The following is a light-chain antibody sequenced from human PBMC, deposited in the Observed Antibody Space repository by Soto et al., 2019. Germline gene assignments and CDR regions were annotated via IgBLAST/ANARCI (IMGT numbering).Light chain of an antibody. CDR2: EVS. CDR1: SNDIGGYNY. Sequence: QSALTQPASVSGSPGQSITISCTGTSNDIGGYNYVSWYQQHPGEAPKLIIYEVSNRPSGVSNRFSGSKSDNTASLTITGLQAEDEASYYCSSYTATNTYVFGTGTKVTVL. J-gene: IGLJ1*01. V-gene: IGLV2-14*01. CDR3: SSYTATNTYV.